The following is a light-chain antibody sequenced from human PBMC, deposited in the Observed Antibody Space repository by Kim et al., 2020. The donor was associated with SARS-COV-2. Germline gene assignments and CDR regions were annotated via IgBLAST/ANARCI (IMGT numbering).Light chain of an antibody. CDR2: GSS. CDR3: QQYDSSPYT. J-gene: IGKJ2*01. Sequence: LSPGERVTLSCRASQSVNSSYLAWYQQKPGQAPRLLIYGSSSRATGIPDRFSGSGSGTDFALTISGLEPEDFAVYFCQQYDSSPYTFGQGTKLEI. CDR1: QSVNSSY. V-gene: IGKV3-20*01.